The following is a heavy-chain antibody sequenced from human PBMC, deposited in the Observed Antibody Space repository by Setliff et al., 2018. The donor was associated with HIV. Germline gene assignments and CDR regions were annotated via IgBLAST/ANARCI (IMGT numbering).Heavy chain of an antibody. J-gene: IGHJ1*01. V-gene: IGHV1-69*13. D-gene: IGHD4-17*01. Sequence: SVKVSCKASGGTFNTYTINWVRQAPGHGLEWMGGITPLSGTSNYAQKFQGRVTITVDASTSIVDMEISSLRSEDTAVYYCTRGPEVTTVTNPLTAEYFQHWGQCTPVTVSS. CDR3: TRGPEVTTVTNPLTAEYFQH. CDR1: GGTFNTYT. CDR2: ITPLSGTS.